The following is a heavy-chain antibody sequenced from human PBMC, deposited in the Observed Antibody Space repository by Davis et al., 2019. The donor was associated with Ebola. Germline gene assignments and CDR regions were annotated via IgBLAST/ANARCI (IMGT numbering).Heavy chain of an antibody. J-gene: IGHJ4*02. V-gene: IGHV3-11*01. CDR2: ISSSGSTI. CDR3: AKKVHSWQCLDY. Sequence: GESLKISCAASGFTFSDYYMNWIRQAPGKGLEWISYISSSGSTIYYADSVKGRFTISRDNSKNTLYLQMNSLRAEDTAVYYCAKKVHSWQCLDYWGQGTLVTVSS. CDR1: GFTFSDYY. D-gene: IGHD5/OR15-5a*01.